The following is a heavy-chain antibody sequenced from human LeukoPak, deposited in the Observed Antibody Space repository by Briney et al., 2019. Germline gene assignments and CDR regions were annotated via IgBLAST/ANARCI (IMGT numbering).Heavy chain of an antibody. D-gene: IGHD5-12*01. CDR2: IIPIFGTA. CDR3: ARARPNGYSGYDFGGLYWYFDL. Sequence: SVKVSCKASGGTFSSYAISWVRQAPGQGLEWMGGIIPIFGTANYAQKFQGRVTITTDESTSTAYMELSSLRSEDTAVYYCARARPNGYSGYDFGGLYWYFDLWGRGTLVTVSS. CDR1: GGTFSSYA. J-gene: IGHJ2*01. V-gene: IGHV1-69*05.